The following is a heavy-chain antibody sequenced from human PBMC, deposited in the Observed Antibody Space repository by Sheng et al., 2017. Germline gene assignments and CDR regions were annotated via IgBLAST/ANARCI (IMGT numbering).Heavy chain of an antibody. D-gene: IGHD5-18*01. CDR3: ARDVDTAMANNWFDP. CDR2: ISAYNGNT. J-gene: IGHJ5*02. Sequence: QVQLVQSGAEVKKPGASVKVSCKASGYTFTSYGISWVRQAPGQGLEWMGWISAYNGNTNYAQKLQGXVTMTTDTPTSTAYMELRSLRSDDTAVYYCARDVDTAMANNWFDPLGPTEPVSPSPQ. V-gene: IGHV1-18*01. CDR1: GYTFTSYG.